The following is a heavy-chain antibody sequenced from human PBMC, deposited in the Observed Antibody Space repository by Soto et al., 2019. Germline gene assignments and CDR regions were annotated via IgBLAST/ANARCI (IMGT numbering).Heavy chain of an antibody. CDR2: INSDGTTT. Sequence: EVQLVESGGGLVQPGGSLRLSCAASGFTFSNYWIHWVRQAPGKGLVWVSRINSDGTTTNYADSVKGRFTISRDNARNTVFLQRNSLRAEDTAIYYCAKPARGIYGDYDWGEGPLVTVSS. J-gene: IGHJ4*02. V-gene: IGHV3-74*02. CDR1: GFTFSNYW. CDR3: AKPARGIYGDYD. D-gene: IGHD4-17*01.